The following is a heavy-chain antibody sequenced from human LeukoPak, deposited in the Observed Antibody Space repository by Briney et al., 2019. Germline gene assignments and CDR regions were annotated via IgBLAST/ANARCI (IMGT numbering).Heavy chain of an antibody. V-gene: IGHV3-48*04. Sequence: GGSLRLSCAASGFTFSSYSMNWVRQAPGEGLEWVSYISSSSSTIYYADSVKGRFTISRDNAKNSLYLQMNSLRAEDTAVYYCARDGSAVAILTGDYWGQGTLVTVSS. CDR1: GFTFSSYS. CDR2: ISSSSSTI. J-gene: IGHJ4*02. CDR3: ARDGSAVAILTGDY. D-gene: IGHD6-19*01.